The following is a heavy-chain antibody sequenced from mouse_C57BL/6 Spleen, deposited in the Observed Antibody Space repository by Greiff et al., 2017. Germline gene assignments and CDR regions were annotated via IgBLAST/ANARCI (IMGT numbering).Heavy chain of an antibody. CDR2: IYPGDGDT. V-gene: IGHV1-82*01. CDR3: SSYYGNLFDY. CDR1: GYAFSSSW. D-gene: IGHD2-1*01. J-gene: IGHJ2*01. Sequence: VKLVESGPELVKPGASVKISCKASGYAFSSSWMNWVKQRPGKGLEWIGRIYPGDGDTNYNGEFKGKATLTADKSSSTAYMQLSSLSSEDSAVCFCSSYYGNLFDYWGQGTTLTVSS.